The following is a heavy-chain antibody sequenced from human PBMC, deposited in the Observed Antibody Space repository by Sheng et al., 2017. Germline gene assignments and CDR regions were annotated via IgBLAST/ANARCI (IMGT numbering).Heavy chain of an antibody. Sequence: QVQLQQWGAGLLKPSETLSLTCAVYGGSFSGYYWSWIRQPPGKGLEWIGEINHSGSTNYNPSLKSRVTISVDTSKNQFSLKLSSVTAADTAVYYCARMGQWLVRDAFDIWGQGTMVTVSS. J-gene: IGHJ3*02. CDR1: GGSFSGYY. CDR2: INHSGST. CDR3: ARMGQWLVRDAFDI. V-gene: IGHV4-34*01. D-gene: IGHD6-19*01.